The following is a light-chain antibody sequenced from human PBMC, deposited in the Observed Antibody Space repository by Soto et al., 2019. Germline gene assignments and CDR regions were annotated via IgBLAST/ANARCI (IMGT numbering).Light chain of an antibody. J-gene: IGKJ1*01. V-gene: IGKV1-39*01. Sequence: DIQMTQSPSSLSASVGDRVTITCRASQSISSYLNWYQQKPGKAPKLLIYAASSLQSGVPSRFSGSGSGTDFTLTISSLQPEDFATYYCQQGYSTQWTSGQGTKVEIK. CDR3: QQGYSTQWT. CDR1: QSISSY. CDR2: AAS.